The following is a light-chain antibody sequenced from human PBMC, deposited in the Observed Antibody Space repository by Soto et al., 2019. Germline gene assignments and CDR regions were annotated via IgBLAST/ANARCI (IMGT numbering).Light chain of an antibody. V-gene: IGLV1-40*01. CDR1: RSNIGAGYD. CDR2: GNS. CDR3: QSYDSSMSGYVV. J-gene: IGLJ2*01. Sequence: QSVLTQPPSVSGAPGQRVTISCTGSRSNIGAGYDVHWYQQLPGTAPKLLIYGNSNRPSGVPDRFSGSKSGTSASLAITGLQAEDEADYDCQSYDSSMSGYVVFGGGTKLTV.